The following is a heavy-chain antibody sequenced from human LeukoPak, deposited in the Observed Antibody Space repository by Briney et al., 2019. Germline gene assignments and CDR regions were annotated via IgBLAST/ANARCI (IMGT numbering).Heavy chain of an antibody. V-gene: IGHV4-39*01. D-gene: IGHD1-26*01. J-gene: IGHJ3*02. CDR1: GGSISSSSYY. CDR2: IYHSGNT. Sequence: SETLSLTCIVSGGSISSSSYYWGWIRQPPGMGLECIGNIYHSGNTYYNPSLKSRVTISVDTSKNQFSLKLSSVTAADTAVYYCARGEVGPTNDDAFDIWGQGTMVTVSS. CDR3: ARGEVGPTNDDAFDI.